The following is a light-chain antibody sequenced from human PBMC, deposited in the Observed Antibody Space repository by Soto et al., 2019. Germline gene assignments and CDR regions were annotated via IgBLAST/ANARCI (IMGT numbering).Light chain of an antibody. V-gene: IGLV1-44*01. Sequence: QSVLTQPPSASGTPGQRVTISCSGSSSNIGRNTVNWYQQLPGTAPKLLIYGKNQRPSGVPDRFSGSKSGTSASLAISGLQSEDEADYYCAAWDDSLNGWVFGGGTKLTVL. J-gene: IGLJ3*02. CDR2: GKN. CDR1: SSNIGRNT. CDR3: AAWDDSLNGWV.